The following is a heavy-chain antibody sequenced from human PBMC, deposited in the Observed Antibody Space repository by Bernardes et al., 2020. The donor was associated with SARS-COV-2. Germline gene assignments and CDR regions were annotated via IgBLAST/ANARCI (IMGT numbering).Heavy chain of an antibody. CDR3: VKKMTETWNLFYFDF. CDR2: ISGYNGKT. V-gene: IGHV1-18*01. CDR1: GYTFTHYA. Sequence: ASVKVSCKASGYTFTHYAITWVRQAPGQGLEWMGWISGYNGKTSYSQNLQGRLSMTIDTSTRTAYMELRSLRSDDTAVYYCVKKMTETWNLFYFDFWGRGSLVTVSS. D-gene: IGHD2-21*02. J-gene: IGHJ4*02.